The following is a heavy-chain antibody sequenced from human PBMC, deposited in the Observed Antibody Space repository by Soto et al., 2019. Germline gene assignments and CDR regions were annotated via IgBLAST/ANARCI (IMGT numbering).Heavy chain of an antibody. CDR1: GGTFSSYA. V-gene: IGHV1-69*13. D-gene: IGHD1-26*01. Sequence: SVKVSCKASGGTFSSYAISWVRQAPGQGLEWMGGIIPIFGTANYAQKFQGRVTITADESTSTAYMELSSLRSADTAVYYCARDRSGYYYGMDVWGQGTTVTVSS. J-gene: IGHJ6*02. CDR2: IIPIFGTA. CDR3: ARDRSGYYYGMDV.